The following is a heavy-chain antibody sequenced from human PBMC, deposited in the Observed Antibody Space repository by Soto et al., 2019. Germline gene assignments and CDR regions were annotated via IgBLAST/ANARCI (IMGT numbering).Heavy chain of an antibody. D-gene: IGHD3-10*01. CDR3: ARELLWFGELRYGMDV. Sequence: ASVKVSCKASGYTFTGYYMHWVRQATGQGLEWMGWMNPNSGNTGYAQKFQGRVTMTRNTSISTAYMELSSLRSEDTAVYYCARELLWFGELRYGMDVWGQGTTVTVSS. J-gene: IGHJ6*02. CDR2: MNPNSGNT. CDR1: GYTFTGYY. V-gene: IGHV1-8*02.